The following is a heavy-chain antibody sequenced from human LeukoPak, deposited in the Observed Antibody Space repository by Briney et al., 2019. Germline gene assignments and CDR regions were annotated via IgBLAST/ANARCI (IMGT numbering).Heavy chain of an antibody. CDR2: ISGSGGST. CDR3: AKQGVLIRSYRDGVDY. J-gene: IGHJ4*02. CDR1: GFTFSSYA. D-gene: IGHD1-26*01. V-gene: IGHV3-23*01. Sequence: GASLRLSCAASGFTFSSYAMSWVRQAPGKGLEWVSAISGSGGSTYYADSVKGRFTISRDNSKNTLYLQMNSLRAEDTAVYYCAKQGVLIRSYRDGVDYWGQGTLVTVSS.